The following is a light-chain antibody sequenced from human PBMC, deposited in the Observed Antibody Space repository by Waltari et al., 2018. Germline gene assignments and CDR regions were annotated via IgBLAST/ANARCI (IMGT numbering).Light chain of an antibody. CDR2: DVT. J-gene: IGLJ3*02. Sequence: QSALTQPASVSGSPGQSITISCTTTSSDVGGYNYVSWYQQHPGKAPKLMIYDVTKWPSGVSNRFSGSKSGNTASLTISGLQAEDEADYYCSSYTSSSTWVFGGGTKLTVL. V-gene: IGLV2-14*01. CDR1: SSDVGGYNY. CDR3: SSYTSSSTWV.